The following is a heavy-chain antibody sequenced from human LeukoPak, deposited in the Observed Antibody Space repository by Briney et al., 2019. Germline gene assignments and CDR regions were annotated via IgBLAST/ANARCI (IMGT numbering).Heavy chain of an antibody. V-gene: IGHV3-48*01. J-gene: IGHJ4*02. CDR2: ISSSSSTI. CDR3: ARDPAGYDFWSGYEEHFDY. D-gene: IGHD3-3*01. CDR1: GFTFSSYS. Sequence: GSLRLSCAASGFTFSSYSMNWVRQAPGKGLEWVSYISSSSSTIYYADSVKGRFTISRDNAKNSLYLQMNSLRAEDMAVYYCARDPAGYDFWSGYEEHFDYWGQGTLVTVSS.